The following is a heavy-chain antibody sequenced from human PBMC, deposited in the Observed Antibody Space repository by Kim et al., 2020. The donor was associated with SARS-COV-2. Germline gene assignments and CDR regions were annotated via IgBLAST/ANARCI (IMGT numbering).Heavy chain of an antibody. J-gene: IGHJ4*02. CDR2: INHSGST. D-gene: IGHD6-6*01. V-gene: IGHV4-34*01. CDR3: AAYSSSTRTFFDY. Sequence: SETLSLTCAVYGGSFSGYYWSWIRQPPGKGLEWIGEINHSGSTNYNPSLKSRVTISVDTSKNQFSLKLSSVTAADTAVYYCAAYSSSTRTFFDYWGQGTLVTVSS. CDR1: GGSFSGYY.